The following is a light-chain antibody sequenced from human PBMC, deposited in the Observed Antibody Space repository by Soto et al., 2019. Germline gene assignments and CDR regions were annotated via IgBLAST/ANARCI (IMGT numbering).Light chain of an antibody. CDR1: GSSIGTNT. Sequence: QSVLTQPPSASGTPGQRVTISCSGSGSSIGTNTVNWYRQLPGTAPKLLIYGNTQRPSWVPDRFSGSKSGTSASLAISGLQSEDEADNYCAAWDGSLNNVLFGGGTKLTVL. J-gene: IGLJ2*01. CDR3: AAWDGSLNNVL. V-gene: IGLV1-44*01. CDR2: GNT.